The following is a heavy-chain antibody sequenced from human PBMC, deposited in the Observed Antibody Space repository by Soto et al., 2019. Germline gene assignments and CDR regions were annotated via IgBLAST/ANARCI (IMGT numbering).Heavy chain of an antibody. V-gene: IGHV3-23*01. D-gene: IGHD3-3*01. CDR3: AKTYYDFWSGYYTGRGVGLINHGMDV. Sequence: EVQLLESGGGLVQPGGSLRLSCAASGFTFSSYAMSWVRQAPGKGLEWVSAISGSGGSTYYADSVKGRFTISRDNSKNTLYLQMNSLRAEDTAVYYCAKTYYDFWSGYYTGRGVGLINHGMDVWGQGTTVTVSS. CDR1: GFTFSSYA. J-gene: IGHJ6*02. CDR2: ISGSGGST.